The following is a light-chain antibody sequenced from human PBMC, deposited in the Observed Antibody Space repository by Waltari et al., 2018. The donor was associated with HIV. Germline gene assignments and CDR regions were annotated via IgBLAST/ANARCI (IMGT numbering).Light chain of an antibody. CDR2: GPS. V-gene: IGKV3-20*01. CDR1: QIVGGNS. CDR3: QQYGSSEGFT. Sequence: EIVLTQSPGTLSLSPGDRATLSWRASQIVGGNSLAWYQKKPGQAPRLLIYGPSTRAAGIPDRFSGSGSETDFTLTISRLEPEDCAVYYCQQYGSSEGFTFGPGTRVDI. J-gene: IGKJ3*01.